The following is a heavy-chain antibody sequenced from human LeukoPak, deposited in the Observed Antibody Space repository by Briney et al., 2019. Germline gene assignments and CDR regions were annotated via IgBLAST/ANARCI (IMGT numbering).Heavy chain of an antibody. CDR3: ARVRDYYDSSGYSGFDY. J-gene: IGHJ4*02. D-gene: IGHD3-22*01. CDR1: GFTFSSYS. V-gene: IGHV3-21*01. CDR2: ISSSSSYI. Sequence: GGSLRLSCAASGFTFSSYSMNWVRQAPGKGLEWVSSISSSSSYIYYADSVKGRFTISRDNAKNSLYLQMNSLRAEDTAVYYCARVRDYYDSSGYSGFDYWGQGTLVTVSS.